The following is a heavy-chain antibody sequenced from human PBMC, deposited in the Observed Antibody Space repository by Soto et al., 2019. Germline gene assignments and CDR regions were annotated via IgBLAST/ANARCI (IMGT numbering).Heavy chain of an antibody. J-gene: IGHJ4*02. Sequence: GGSLRLSCAASGFTFSSYAMSWVRQAPGKGLEWVSAISGSGGSTYYADPVKGRFTISRDNSKNTLYLQMNSLRAEDTAVYYCANPKRGAYDYIWGSYRPPFDYWGQGTLVTVSS. V-gene: IGHV3-23*01. D-gene: IGHD3-16*02. CDR1: GFTFSSYA. CDR3: ANPKRGAYDYIWGSYRPPFDY. CDR2: ISGSGGST.